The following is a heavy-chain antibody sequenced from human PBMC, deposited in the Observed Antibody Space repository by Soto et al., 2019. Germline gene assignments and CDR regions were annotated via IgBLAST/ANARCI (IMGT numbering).Heavy chain of an antibody. V-gene: IGHV3-9*01. CDR3: AKDIEIRYYDILTGYWAPYFDY. D-gene: IGHD3-9*01. Sequence: GGCLRLSCAASGFTFDDYAMHWVRQAPGKGLEWVSGISWNSGSIGYADSVKGRFTISRDNAKNSLYLQMNSLRAEDTALYYCAKDIEIRYYDILTGYWAPYFDYWGQGTLVTVSS. CDR2: ISWNSGSI. J-gene: IGHJ4*02. CDR1: GFTFDDYA.